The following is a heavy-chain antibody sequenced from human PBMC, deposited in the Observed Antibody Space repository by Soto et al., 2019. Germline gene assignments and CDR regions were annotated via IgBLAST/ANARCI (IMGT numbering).Heavy chain of an antibody. V-gene: IGHV3-7*01. Sequence: RSLRLSCAASGFTFSTYWMDWVRQTPGKGLEWVANINQDGSEKNYVDSVKARFTIYRDNAKNSLYLQMSSLTAEDSALYYCSSSLNSWGQGTLVTVSS. CDR3: SSSLNS. CDR2: INQDGSEK. CDR1: GFTFSTYW. J-gene: IGHJ4*02.